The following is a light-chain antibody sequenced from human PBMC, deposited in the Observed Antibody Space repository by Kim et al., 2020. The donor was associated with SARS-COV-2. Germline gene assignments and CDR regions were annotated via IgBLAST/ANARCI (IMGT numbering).Light chain of an antibody. CDR2: AAS. V-gene: IGKV1-39*01. J-gene: IGKJ2*01. CDR1: HSVTRN. Sequence: ASVGDRVTITCRASHSVTRNVNWYQQKPGKAPKLLIDAASSLQGGVPSRFSGSESGTDFTLTISSLQPEDFATYYCQQSYSTPFTFGQGTKLEIK. CDR3: QQSYSTPFT.